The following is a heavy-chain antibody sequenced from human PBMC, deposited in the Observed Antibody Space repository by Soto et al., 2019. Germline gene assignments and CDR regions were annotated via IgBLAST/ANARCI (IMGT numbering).Heavy chain of an antibody. CDR3: ARGSSSGYYFYYYYGMDV. V-gene: IGHV3-30*03. CDR2: ISYDGSNK. CDR1: GFTFSSYG. Sequence: GGSLRLSCAASGFTFSSYGMHWVRQAPGKGLEWVAVISYDGSNKYYADSVKGRFTISRDNSKNTLYLQMNSLRAEDPAVYYCARGSSSGYYFYYYYGMDVWGQGTTVTVSS. D-gene: IGHD3-22*01. J-gene: IGHJ6*02.